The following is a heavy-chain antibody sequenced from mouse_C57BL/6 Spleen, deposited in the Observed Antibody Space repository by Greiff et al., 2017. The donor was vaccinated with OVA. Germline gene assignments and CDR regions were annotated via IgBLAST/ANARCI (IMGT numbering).Heavy chain of an antibody. V-gene: IGHV1-69*01. CDR3: ARALTREEIAY. J-gene: IGHJ3*01. CDR2: IDPSDSYT. D-gene: IGHD4-1*01. CDR1: GYTFTSYW. Sequence: QVQLQQPGAELVMPGASVKLSCKASGYTFTSYWMHWVKQRPGQGLEWIGEIDPSDSYTNYNQKFKGKSTLTGDKSSSTAYMQLSSLTSEDSAVYYCARALTREEIAYWGQGTLVTVSA.